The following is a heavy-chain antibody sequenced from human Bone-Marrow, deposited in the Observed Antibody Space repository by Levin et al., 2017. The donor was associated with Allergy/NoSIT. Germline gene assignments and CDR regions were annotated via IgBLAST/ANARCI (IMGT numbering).Heavy chain of an antibody. V-gene: IGHV3-23*01. D-gene: IGHD6-19*01. J-gene: IGHJ6*02. CDR1: GFDLSTYA. Sequence: GGSLRLSCAASGFDLSTYAMSWVRQAPGKGLEWVSGISDNGGSTYYADPVKGRFTISRDTTKNTVYLQMNSLRSEDTAVYYCAKRVAVGGGMDVWGQGTTVTVSS. CDR2: ISDNGGST. CDR3: AKRVAVGGGMDV.